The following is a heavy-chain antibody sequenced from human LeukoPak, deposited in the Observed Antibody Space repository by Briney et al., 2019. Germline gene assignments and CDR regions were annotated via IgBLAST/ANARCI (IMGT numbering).Heavy chain of an antibody. V-gene: IGHV3-74*01. Sequence: GGSLRLSCAASGFTFSSYAMSWVRHAPGQGLVWVSRIKGDGISTNYADSVKGRFTISGDIAKNTLYLQMNSLRAEDTGVYYCAKDHYWSIDYWGRGTLVTVSS. CDR3: AKDHYWSIDY. J-gene: IGHJ4*02. CDR2: IKGDGIST. D-gene: IGHD3-3*01. CDR1: GFTFSSYA.